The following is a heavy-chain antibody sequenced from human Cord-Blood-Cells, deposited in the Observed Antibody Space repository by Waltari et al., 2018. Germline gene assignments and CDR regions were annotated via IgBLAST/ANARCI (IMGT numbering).Heavy chain of an antibody. J-gene: IGHJ3*02. Sequence: QVQLQQSGPGLVKPSQTLSLTCAISGDSVSSNSAAWNWIRQSPSRGLEWLGRTYDRAKWYNDYAVSVKSRITINPDTYKIQFSLQLNSVTPGDTAVYYCASAPTGDPGAFDIWGQGKMVTVSS. CDR3: ASAPTGDPGAFDI. V-gene: IGHV6-1*01. CDR1: GDSVSSNSAA. D-gene: IGHD7-27*01. CDR2: TYDRAKWYN.